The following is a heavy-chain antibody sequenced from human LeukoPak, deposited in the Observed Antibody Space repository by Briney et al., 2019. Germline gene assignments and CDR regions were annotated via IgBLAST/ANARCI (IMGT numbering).Heavy chain of an antibody. CDR3: ARSPSSSWSYYYYYMDV. CDR1: GGTFSSYA. V-gene: IGHV1-69*05. CDR2: IIPIFGTA. D-gene: IGHD6-13*01. J-gene: IGHJ6*03. Sequence: ASVKVSCKASGGTFSSYAISWVRRAPGQGLEWMGGIIPIFGTANYAQKFQGRVTITTDESTSTAYMELSSLRSEDTAVYYCARSPSSSWSYYYYYMDVWGKGTTVTVSS.